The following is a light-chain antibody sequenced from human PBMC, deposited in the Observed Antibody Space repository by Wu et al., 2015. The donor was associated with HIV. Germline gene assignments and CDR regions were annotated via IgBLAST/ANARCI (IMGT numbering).Light chain of an antibody. CDR3: QQYNKWPLT. CDR1: ESISHT. J-gene: IGKJ4*01. Sequence: EILMTQSPVTSSVHPGETVTLSCRASESISHTLAWYQQKPGQGPRLLIYSASTRATDVPDRFSGSGSGTDFTLTINSLQSEDFGVYYCQQYNKWPLTFGGGTKVEI. CDR2: SAS. V-gene: IGKV3-15*01.